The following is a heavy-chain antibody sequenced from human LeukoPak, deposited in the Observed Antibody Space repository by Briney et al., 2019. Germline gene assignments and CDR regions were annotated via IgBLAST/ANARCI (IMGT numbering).Heavy chain of an antibody. J-gene: IGHJ1*01. CDR3: ARDLGH. Sequence: QCGGSLRLSCAASGFTFSNYDMNWVRQAPGRGLEWISYISSSSTIYYADSVKGRFTISRDNAKNSLYLQMNSLRDEDTAMYYCARDLGHWGQGTLVTVSS. CDR2: ISSSSTI. V-gene: IGHV3-48*02. CDR1: GFTFSNYD.